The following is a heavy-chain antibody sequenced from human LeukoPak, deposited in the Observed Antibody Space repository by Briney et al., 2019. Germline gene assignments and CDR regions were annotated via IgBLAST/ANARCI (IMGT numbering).Heavy chain of an antibody. CDR3: AKGLWGTMVRGVDY. CDR2: ISGSGGST. J-gene: IGHJ4*02. Sequence: PGGSLRLSCAASGFSFSSYAMSWVRQAPGKGLEWVSAISGSGGSTYYADSVKGRFTISRDNSKNTLYLQMNGLRAEDTAVYYWAKGLWGTMVRGVDYWGQGTLVTVSS. V-gene: IGHV3-23*01. CDR1: GFSFSSYA. D-gene: IGHD3-10*01.